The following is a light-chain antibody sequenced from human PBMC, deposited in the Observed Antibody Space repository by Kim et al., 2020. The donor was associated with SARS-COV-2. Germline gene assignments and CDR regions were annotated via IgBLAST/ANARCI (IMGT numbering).Light chain of an antibody. V-gene: IGLV3-19*01. Sequence: LGQTVRITCQGDSLRGYYASWYQQKPGQAPVLVIYGKNNRPSGIPDRFSGSSSGNTASLTITGAQAEDEADYYCSSRDSSGNHVVFGGGTKLTVL. CDR2: GKN. J-gene: IGLJ2*01. CDR1: SLRGYY. CDR3: SSRDSSGNHVV.